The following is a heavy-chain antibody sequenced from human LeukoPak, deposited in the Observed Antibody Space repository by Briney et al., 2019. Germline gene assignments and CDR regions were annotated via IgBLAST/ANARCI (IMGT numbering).Heavy chain of an antibody. D-gene: IGHD3-22*01. CDR2: INTNTGNP. V-gene: IGHV7-4-1*02. J-gene: IGHJ6*02. CDR1: GYTFTSYA. Sequence: ASVKVSCKASGYTFTSYAMNWVRQAPGQGLEWMGWINTNTGNPTYAQGFTGRFVFSLDTSVSTAYLQISSLKAEDTAVYYCARDSSGYCEYYYYGMDVWGQGTTVTVSS. CDR3: ARDSSGYCEYYYYGMDV.